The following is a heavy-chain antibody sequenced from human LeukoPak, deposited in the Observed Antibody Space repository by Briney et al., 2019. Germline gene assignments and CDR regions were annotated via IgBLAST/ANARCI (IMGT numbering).Heavy chain of an antibody. CDR2: ISSSGSTI. Sequence: KPGRSLRLSCTTSGFTFGDYAMSWIRQAPGKGLEWVSYISSSGSTIYYADSVKGRFTISRDNAKNSLYLQMNSLRAEDTAVYYCARESWGSMGNWFDPWGQGTLVTVSS. J-gene: IGHJ5*02. D-gene: IGHD6-13*01. CDR3: ARESWGSMGNWFDP. V-gene: IGHV3-11*04. CDR1: GFTFGDYA.